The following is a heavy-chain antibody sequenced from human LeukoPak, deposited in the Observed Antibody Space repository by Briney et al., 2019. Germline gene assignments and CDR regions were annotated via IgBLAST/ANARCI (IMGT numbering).Heavy chain of an antibody. D-gene: IGHD1-26*01. CDR2: IWYDGSNK. J-gene: IGHJ4*02. CDR1: GFTFSSYG. V-gene: IGHV3-33*06. Sequence: GGSLRLSCAASGFTFSSYGMHWVRQAPGKGLEWVAVIWYDGSNKYYADSVKGRFTISRDNSKNTLYLQMNSLRAEDTAVYYCAKDVAQSGSYSYFDYWGQGTLVTVSS. CDR3: AKDVAQSGSYSYFDY.